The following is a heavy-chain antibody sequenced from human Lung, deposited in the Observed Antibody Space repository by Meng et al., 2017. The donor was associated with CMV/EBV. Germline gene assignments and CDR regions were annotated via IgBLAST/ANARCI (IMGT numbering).Heavy chain of an antibody. CDR2: IKQDGSEK. J-gene: IGHJ3*02. D-gene: IGHD3-10*01. V-gene: IGHV3-7*01. Sequence: SWAASGFTFSYFWMSWVRQAPGKGLEWVANIKQDGSEKYYVDSVEGRFTISRDNAKNSLYLQMNSLRTEDTAVYYCARDRGAFDIWGQGTLVTVSS. CDR3: ARDRGAFDI. CDR1: GFTFSYFW.